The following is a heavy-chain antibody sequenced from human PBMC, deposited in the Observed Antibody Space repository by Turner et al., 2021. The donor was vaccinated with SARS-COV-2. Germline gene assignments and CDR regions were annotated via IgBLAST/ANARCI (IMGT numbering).Heavy chain of an antibody. D-gene: IGHD2-15*01. CDR1: GGSISSGDYY. CDR2: INYRGTA. CDR3: AREVAVLETAGTFEY. J-gene: IGHJ4*02. V-gene: IGHV4-31*03. Sequence: QVQLQESGPGLVKPSQTLSLTFSVSGGSISSGDYYWTWIRQHPGKGLEWIGYINYRGTAYYNPSLKSRVTISRDTSKNQFSLNLSSVTAADTAVYFCAREVAVLETAGTFEYWGQGTLVTVSS.